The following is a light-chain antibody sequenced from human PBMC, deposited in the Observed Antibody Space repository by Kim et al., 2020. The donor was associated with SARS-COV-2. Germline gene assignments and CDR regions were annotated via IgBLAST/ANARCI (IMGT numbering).Light chain of an antibody. CDR1: QAISNY. CDR2: AAS. CDR3: QQYYSYPRT. V-gene: IGKV1-16*02. J-gene: IGKJ2*01. Sequence: SPSVGDRVTLTCRAGQAISNYLAWFQQAPGTAPKLLIYAASILQSGVPSKFSGSGSGTSFTLTITSLQPEDFATYYCQQYYSYPRTFSQGTKLEI.